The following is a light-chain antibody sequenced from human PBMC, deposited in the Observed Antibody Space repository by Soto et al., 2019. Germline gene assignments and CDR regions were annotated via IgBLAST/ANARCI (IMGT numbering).Light chain of an antibody. Sequence: QSVLTQPASVSGSPGQSITISCTGTRSDVGDYNYVSWYQHHPGKAPKLMIYDVNNRPSGVSDRFSDSKSGNTASLTISGLQAEDEADYYCNSYTTSSTWVFGGGTKLTVL. CDR3: NSYTTSSTWV. CDR1: RSDVGDYNY. J-gene: IGLJ3*02. CDR2: DVN. V-gene: IGLV2-14*03.